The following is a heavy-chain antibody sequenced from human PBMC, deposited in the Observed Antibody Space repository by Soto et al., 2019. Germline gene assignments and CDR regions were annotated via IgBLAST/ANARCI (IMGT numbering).Heavy chain of an antibody. V-gene: IGHV3-21*01. CDR1: GFTFSSYS. D-gene: IGHD3-10*01. J-gene: IGHJ4*02. CDR2: ISSSSRYI. CDR3: AREPSTYGFDY. Sequence: EVQLVESGGGLVKPGGSLRLSCAASGFTFSSYSISWVRQAPGKGLEWVSSISSSSRYIYYADSVKGRFTISRDNAKKSLYLHMNSLRAEDTAVYYCAREPSTYGFDYWGQGTLVTVSS.